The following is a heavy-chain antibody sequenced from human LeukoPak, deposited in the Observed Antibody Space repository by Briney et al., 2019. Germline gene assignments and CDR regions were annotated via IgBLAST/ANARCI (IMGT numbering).Heavy chain of an antibody. J-gene: IGHJ4*02. CDR1: GFTFNSYV. V-gene: IGHV3-23*01. Sequence: AGGSLRLSCAASGFTFNSYVMSWVRQAPGKGLEWVSAINGGGGNTYYAASVKGRFTISRANSKKMVYMQMNTLRADDTAVYYCAKSVVVITFRFDDWGQGALVTVSS. D-gene: IGHD2-15*01. CDR3: AKSVVVITFRFDD. CDR2: INGGGGNT.